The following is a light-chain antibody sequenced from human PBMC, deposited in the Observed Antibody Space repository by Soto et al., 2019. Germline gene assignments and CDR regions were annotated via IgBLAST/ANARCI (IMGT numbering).Light chain of an antibody. V-gene: IGKV3-20*01. Sequence: EIVLSQSPGTLSLSPGDRATLSCRASQSVTSNYLAWYQQKPGQAPRLLIYGASSRATGIPDRFSGSGSGTDFTLTISRLEPEDFAVYYCQRYGSSPWTFGQGTKVEIK. CDR3: QRYGSSPWT. CDR1: QSVTSNY. J-gene: IGKJ1*01. CDR2: GAS.